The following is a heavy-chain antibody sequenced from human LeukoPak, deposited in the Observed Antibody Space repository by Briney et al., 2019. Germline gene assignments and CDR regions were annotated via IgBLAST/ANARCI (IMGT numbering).Heavy chain of an antibody. CDR2: IIPIFGTA. D-gene: IGHD1-7*01. J-gene: IGHJ4*02. Sequence: SVKVSCKASGGTFSSYAISWVRQAPGQGLELMGGIIPIFGTANYAQKFQGRVTITTDESTSTAYRELSSLRSEDTAVYYCARDVDGGNWNYQTFGYWGQGTLVTVSS. CDR1: GGTFSSYA. V-gene: IGHV1-69*05. CDR3: ARDVDGGNWNYQTFGY.